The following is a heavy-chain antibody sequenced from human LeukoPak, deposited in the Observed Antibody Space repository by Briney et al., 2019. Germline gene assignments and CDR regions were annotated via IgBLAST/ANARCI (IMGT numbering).Heavy chain of an antibody. CDR3: ANYRKPQGLDY. J-gene: IGHJ4*02. CDR2: ISSNGADT. V-gene: IGHV3-23*01. Sequence: GGSLRLSCAVSRFAFSTYAMTWVRQAPGQGLEYVSAISSNGADTYYADSVKGRFTISRDNSKNTLYLQMTSLRVEDTAVYYCANYRKPQGLDYWGQGTLVTVSS. CDR1: RFAFSTYA. D-gene: IGHD1-14*01.